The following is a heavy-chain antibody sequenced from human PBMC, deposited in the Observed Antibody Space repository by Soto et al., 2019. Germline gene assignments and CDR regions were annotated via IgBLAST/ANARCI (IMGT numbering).Heavy chain of an antibody. CDR3: ARVGPTTVVTPGAFDI. V-gene: IGHV1-18*01. CDR2: ISAYNGNT. Sequence: ASVKVSCKASGYTFTSYGISWVRQAPGQGLEWMGWISAYNGNTNYAQKLQGRVTMTTDTSTSTAYMELRSLRSDDTAVYYCARVGPTTVVTPGAFDIWGQGTIVTVSS. D-gene: IGHD4-17*01. J-gene: IGHJ3*02. CDR1: GYTFTSYG.